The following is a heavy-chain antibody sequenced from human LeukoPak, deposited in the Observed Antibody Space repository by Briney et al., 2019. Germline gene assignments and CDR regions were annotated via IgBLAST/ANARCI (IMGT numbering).Heavy chain of an antibody. CDR3: ARHQYYYDSSGSYPDY. CDR2: IYYSGNT. D-gene: IGHD3-22*01. V-gene: IGHV4-39*01. CDR1: GGSISSSSYY. Sequence: SETLSLTCSLSGGSISSSSYYWGWNRQPPGQGLEWIGSIYYSGNTYYNPSLKSRVTISVDTSKHQFSLKLSSVTAADTAVYYCARHQYYYDSSGSYPDYWGQGILVTVSS. J-gene: IGHJ4*02.